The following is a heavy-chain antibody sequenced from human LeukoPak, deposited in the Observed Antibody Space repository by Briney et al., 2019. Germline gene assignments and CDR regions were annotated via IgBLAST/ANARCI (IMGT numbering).Heavy chain of an antibody. V-gene: IGHV2-5*01. CDR3: AHRGGLSTWSLYGFDS. Sequence: SGPTLVNPTQTLTLTCTFSGFSLSTSGVGVGWIRQPPGKALEWLALIYWNDDKRYSPSLKSRLTITKDTSKNQVVLTMTNMDPVDTATYFCAHRGGLSTWSLYGFDSWGQGTLVSVSS. CDR1: GFSLSTSGVG. J-gene: IGHJ4*02. CDR2: IYWNDDK. D-gene: IGHD6-13*01.